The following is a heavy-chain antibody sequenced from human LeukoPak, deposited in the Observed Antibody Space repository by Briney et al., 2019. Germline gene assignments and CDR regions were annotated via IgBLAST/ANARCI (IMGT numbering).Heavy chain of an antibody. D-gene: IGHD3-3*01. CDR2: IIPILGIA. V-gene: IGHV1-69*04. CDR1: GGTFSSYA. Sequence: SVKVSCKASGGTFSSYAISWVRQAPGQGLEWMGRIIPILGIANYAQKFQGRVTITADKSTSTAYMELRSLRAEDTAVYYCATDWDFWSGLPQALWGQGTLVTVSS. J-gene: IGHJ4*02. CDR3: ATDWDFWSGLPQAL.